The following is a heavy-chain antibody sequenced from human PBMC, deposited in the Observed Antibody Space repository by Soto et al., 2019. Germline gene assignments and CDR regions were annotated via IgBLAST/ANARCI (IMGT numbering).Heavy chain of an antibody. Sequence: XSLKGTWKGFGYRLTGDYRDWGRQAPGQGLEWMGWINPNSGGTNYAQKFQGRVTMTRDTSISTAYMELSRLRSDDTAVYYCARGSWRYYDSSGYYYYYGMDVWGQGTTVTLSS. CDR2: INPNSGGT. V-gene: IGHV1-2*02. D-gene: IGHD3-22*01. CDR3: ARGSWRYYDSSGYYYYYGMDV. J-gene: IGHJ6*02. CDR1: GYRLTGDY.